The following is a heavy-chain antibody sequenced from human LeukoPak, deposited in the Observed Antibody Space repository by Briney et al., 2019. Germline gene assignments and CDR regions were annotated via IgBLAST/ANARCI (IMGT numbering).Heavy chain of an antibody. CDR1: GFSVSNNY. J-gene: IGHJ4*02. D-gene: IGHD3-22*01. V-gene: IGHV3-53*01. CDR2: IYSAGSS. CDR3: ARDRSYHDSSGYSCKLES. Sequence: GGSLRLSCEASGFSVSNNYTSWVRQAPGKGLEWVSVIYSAGSSLYAESVRGRFTISRDYSTNTLSLQMNSLRAEDTAVYYCARDRSYHDSSGYSCKLESWGQGILVTVSS.